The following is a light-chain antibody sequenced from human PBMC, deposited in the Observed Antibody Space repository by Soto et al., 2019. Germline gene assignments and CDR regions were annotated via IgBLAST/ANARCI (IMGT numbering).Light chain of an antibody. J-gene: IGKJ1*01. CDR1: QSISSY. Sequence: DIQMTQSPSSLSASVGDRVTITCRASQSISSYLNWYQQKPGKAPKLLIYDASSLESGVPSRFSGSGSGTEFTLTISSLQPDDFATYYCQQYNSYSRRTFGQGTKVDIK. CDR2: DAS. V-gene: IGKV1-5*01. CDR3: QQYNSYSRRT.